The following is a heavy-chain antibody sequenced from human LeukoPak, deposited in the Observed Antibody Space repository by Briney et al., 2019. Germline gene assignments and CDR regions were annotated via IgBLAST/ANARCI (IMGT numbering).Heavy chain of an antibody. Sequence: ASVKVSCKTSGYTFATYSINWVRQAPGQGLECMGWISGYSGSTNYAQKLQGRVTMTTDTSTTTAYMELRSLKSDDTAVYYCARGHSSGRDYYFDTWGQGTLVTVSS. J-gene: IGHJ4*02. CDR1: GYTFATYS. V-gene: IGHV1-18*01. D-gene: IGHD6-19*01. CDR3: ARGHSSGRDYYFDT. CDR2: ISGYSGST.